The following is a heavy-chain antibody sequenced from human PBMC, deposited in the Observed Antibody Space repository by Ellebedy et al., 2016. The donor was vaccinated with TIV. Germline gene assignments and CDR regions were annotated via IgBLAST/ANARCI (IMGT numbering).Heavy chain of an antibody. D-gene: IGHD2-8*01. CDR3: AAGNGWLDF. CDR1: RAPFWGYF. J-gene: IGHJ5*01. V-gene: IGHV4-59*08. Sequence: MPSETLSLTCTVSRAPFWGYFWSWLRQSPVKGLESIGYVFYNGSTNYDPSFKSRVSMSADTSKNQFSLKLKSVTPADTAVYYWAAGNGWLDFWGPGSLVTVSS. CDR2: VFYNGST.